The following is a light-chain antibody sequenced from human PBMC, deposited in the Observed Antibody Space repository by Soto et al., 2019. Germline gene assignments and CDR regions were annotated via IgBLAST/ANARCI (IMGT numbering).Light chain of an antibody. Sequence: EKVMPQSPATLSMSPGERATLSCRASQSVSNFLAWYQQKPGQAPRLLIYGASTRATGVPARFSGSGSGTEFTLTISSLQSEDFAVYYCQQYSNWPSWTFGQGTKVEVK. CDR2: GAS. V-gene: IGKV3-15*01. CDR1: QSVSNF. J-gene: IGKJ1*01. CDR3: QQYSNWPSWT.